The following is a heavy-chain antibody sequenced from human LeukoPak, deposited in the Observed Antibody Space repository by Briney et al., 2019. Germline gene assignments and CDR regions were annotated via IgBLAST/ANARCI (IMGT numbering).Heavy chain of an antibody. V-gene: IGHV4-61*08. CDR2: IYYSGST. D-gene: IGHD5-18*01. J-gene: IGHJ4*02. CDR3: ARGGLWIYYFDY. Sequence: PSETLSLTCTVSGDSISSGDYYWSWIRQPPGKGLEWIGDIYYSGSTNYNPSLKSRVTISVDRSKNQFSLKLNSVTAADTAVYYCARGGLWIYYFDYWGQGTLVTVSS. CDR1: GDSISSGDYY.